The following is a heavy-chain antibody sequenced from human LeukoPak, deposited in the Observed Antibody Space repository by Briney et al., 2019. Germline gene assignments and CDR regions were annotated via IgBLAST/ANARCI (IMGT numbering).Heavy chain of an antibody. V-gene: IGHV1-2*04. CDR3: ARGPIAAAGKAFDP. CDR2: INPNSGGT. CDR1: GYTFTGYY. D-gene: IGHD6-13*01. J-gene: IGHJ5*02. Sequence: ASVKVSCKASGYTFTGYYMHWVRQAPGQGLEWMGWINPNSGGTNYAQKFQGWVTMTRDTSISTAYMELSSLRSEDTAVYYCARGPIAAAGKAFDPWGQGTLVTVSS.